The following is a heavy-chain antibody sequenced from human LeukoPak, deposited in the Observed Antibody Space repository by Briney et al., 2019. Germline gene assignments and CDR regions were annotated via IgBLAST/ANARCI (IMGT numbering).Heavy chain of an antibody. CDR1: GGSISSYY. CDR2: IYYSGST. CDR3: ARDPGSGWPFFDY. D-gene: IGHD6-19*01. J-gene: IGHJ4*02. Sequence: SETLSLTCTVSGGSISSYYWSWIRQPPGKGLEWIGYIYYSGSTNYNPSLKSRVTISVDTSKNQFSLKLCSVTAADTAVYYCARDPGSGWPFFDYWGQGTLVTVSS. V-gene: IGHV4-59*01.